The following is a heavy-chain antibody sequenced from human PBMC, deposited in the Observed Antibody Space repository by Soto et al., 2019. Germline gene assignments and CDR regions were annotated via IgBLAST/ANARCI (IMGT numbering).Heavy chain of an antibody. J-gene: IGHJ4*02. V-gene: IGHV2-26*01. CDR2: IFSNDEK. Sequence: QVTLKESGPVLVKPTETLTLTCTVSGISLSNDRTGVAWIRQPPGKALEWLAHIFSNDEKSSSTSLKSRVTISKDTSKSLVVLTVTNVDPVDTATYYCARILRNTHHPPDYWGQGSLVTVSS. CDR1: GISLSNDRTG. CDR3: ARILRNTHHPPDY.